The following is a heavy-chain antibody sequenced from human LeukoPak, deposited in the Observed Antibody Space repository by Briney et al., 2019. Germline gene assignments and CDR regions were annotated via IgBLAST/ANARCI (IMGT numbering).Heavy chain of an antibody. CDR1: GYSFTNYW. D-gene: IGHD4-17*01. V-gene: IGHV5-10-1*01. CDR2: IDPSDSYI. J-gene: IGHJ6*02. Sequence: GESLQISCKGSGYSFTNYWISWVRQMPGKGLEWMGRIDPSDSYINYSPSFQGHVTISADKSISTAYLQWSSLKASDTAIYYCARVRVTTSLYYYYGFDVWGQGTTVTVSS. CDR3: ARVRVTTSLYYYYGFDV.